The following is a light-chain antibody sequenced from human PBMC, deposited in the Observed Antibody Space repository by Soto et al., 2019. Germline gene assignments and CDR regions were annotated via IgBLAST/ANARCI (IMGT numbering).Light chain of an antibody. CDR3: QHYNGYPYT. CDR2: DAS. CDR1: QSIDHW. J-gene: IGKJ2*01. Sequence: IQLTQSPSPLSASLGDRVTITCRASQSIDHWLAWYQQKPGKAPHLLIYDASRLGTGVPARFSGSGSGTEFTLTISSLQADDFATYFCQHYNGYPYTFGPGTKLEIK. V-gene: IGKV1-5*01.